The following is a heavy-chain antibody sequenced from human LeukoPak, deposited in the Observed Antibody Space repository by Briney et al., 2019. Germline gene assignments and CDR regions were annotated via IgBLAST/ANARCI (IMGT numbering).Heavy chain of an antibody. V-gene: IGHV1-18*01. CDR3: ARDGSLAITMVRGVKKLYGMDV. CDR2: ISAYNGNT. CDR1: GYTFTSYG. J-gene: IGHJ6*02. D-gene: IGHD3-10*01. Sequence: ASVKVSCKASGYTFTSYGISWVRLAPGQGLEWMGWISAYNGNTNYAQKLQGRVTMTTDTSTSTAYMELRSLRSDDTAVYYCARDGSLAITMVRGVKKLYGMDVWGQGTTVTVSS.